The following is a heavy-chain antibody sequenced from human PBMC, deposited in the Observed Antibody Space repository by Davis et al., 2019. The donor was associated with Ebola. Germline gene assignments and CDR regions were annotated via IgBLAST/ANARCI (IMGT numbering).Heavy chain of an antibody. CDR1: GFTFGDYA. V-gene: IGHV3-23*01. D-gene: IGHD2-15*01. CDR3: AIPDCSGANCYSVYIKN. J-gene: IGHJ4*02. Sequence: GGSLRLSCTASGFTFGDYAMSWVRQAPGKGLEWVSAISGSGGSTYYGDSVKGRFTISRDNSNNLLYLQMNSLRAEDTAVYYCAIPDCSGANCYSVYIKNWGQGTLVTVSS. CDR2: ISGSGGST.